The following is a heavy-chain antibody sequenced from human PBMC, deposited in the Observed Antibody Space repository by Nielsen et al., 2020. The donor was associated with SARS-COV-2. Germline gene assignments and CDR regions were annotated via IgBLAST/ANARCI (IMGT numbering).Heavy chain of an antibody. J-gene: IGHJ4*02. CDR1: GFNFNIDW. D-gene: IGHD3-10*01. CDR2: VKSRIDGGT. V-gene: IGHV3-15*01. CDR3: SRESPLARGLVND. Sequence: GESLKISCAVSGFNFNIDWMNWVRQAPGKGLEWVGRVKSRIDGGTDYAAPVKGRFTVSRDDSKNMFYLQMNSLIAEDTGVYYCSRESPLARGLVNDWGQGTLVTVSS.